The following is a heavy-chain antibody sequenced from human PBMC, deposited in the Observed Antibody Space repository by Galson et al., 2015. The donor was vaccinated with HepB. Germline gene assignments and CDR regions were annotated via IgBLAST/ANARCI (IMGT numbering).Heavy chain of an antibody. V-gene: IGHV3-64D*06. CDR3: VKGGYYGSGSYYYFDF. CDR1: GFTFSSYA. CDR2: ISSNGGST. D-gene: IGHD3-10*01. J-gene: IGHJ4*02. Sequence: SLRLSCAASGFTFSSYAMHWVRQAPGKGLEYVSAISSNGGSTYYADSVKGRFTISRDNSKNTLYLQMSSLRAEDTAVYYCVKGGYYGSGSYYYFDFWGQGTMVTVSS.